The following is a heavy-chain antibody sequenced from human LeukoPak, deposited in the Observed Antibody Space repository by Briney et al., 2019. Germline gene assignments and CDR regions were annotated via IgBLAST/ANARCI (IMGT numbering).Heavy chain of an antibody. CDR1: GYTFTSYA. CDR3: ARAIWGTSCYDY. Sequence: ASVKVSCKASGYTFTSYAMHWVRQAPGQRLEWMGWINAGNGNTKYSQKFQGRVTITRDTSASTAYMELSSLRSDDTAVYYCARAIWGTSCYDYWGQGTLVTVSS. D-gene: IGHD2-2*01. CDR2: INAGNGNT. J-gene: IGHJ4*02. V-gene: IGHV1-3*01.